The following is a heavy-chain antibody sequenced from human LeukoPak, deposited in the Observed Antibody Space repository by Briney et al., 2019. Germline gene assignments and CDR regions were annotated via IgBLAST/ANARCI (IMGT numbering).Heavy chain of an antibody. Sequence: PGGSLRLSCAASGFTFSNAWMSWVRQAPGKGLEWVGRIKSKTDGGTTDYAAPVKGRFTISRDDSKNTLYLQMNSLKTEDTAVYYCTTRYYYDSSGSPEYFQNWGQGTLVTVSS. CDR3: TTRYYYDSSGSPEYFQN. CDR1: GFTFSNAW. CDR2: IKSKTDGGTT. D-gene: IGHD3-22*01. J-gene: IGHJ1*01. V-gene: IGHV3-15*01.